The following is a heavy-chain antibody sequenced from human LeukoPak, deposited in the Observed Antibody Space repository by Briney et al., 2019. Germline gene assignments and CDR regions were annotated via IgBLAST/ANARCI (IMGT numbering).Heavy chain of an antibody. D-gene: IGHD5-18*01. CDR1: GYNFSSYW. V-gene: IGHV5-51*01. CDR3: ATVDTTTQVMDY. Sequence: GESLKISCKGSGYNFSSYWIDWVRQMPGKGLEWMGIIYPGDSDTRYSPSFQGQVTISADKSISTAYLQWSSLKASDTAMYYCATVDTTTQVMDYWGQGTLVTVS. CDR2: IYPGDSDT. J-gene: IGHJ4*02.